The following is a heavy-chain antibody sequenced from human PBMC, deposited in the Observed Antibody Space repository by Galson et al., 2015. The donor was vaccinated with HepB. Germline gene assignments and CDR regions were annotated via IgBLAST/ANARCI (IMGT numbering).Heavy chain of an antibody. V-gene: IGHV1-3*01. CDR3: ARPRVVPAALFNY. D-gene: IGHD2-2*01. CDR2: INAGNGNT. J-gene: IGHJ4*02. CDR1: GYTFTSYA. Sequence: SVKVSCKASGYTFTSYAMHWVRQAPGQRLEWMGWINAGNGNTKYSQKFQGRVTITRDTSASTAYMELSSLRSEDTAVYYCARPRVVPAALFNYWGQGTLVTVSS.